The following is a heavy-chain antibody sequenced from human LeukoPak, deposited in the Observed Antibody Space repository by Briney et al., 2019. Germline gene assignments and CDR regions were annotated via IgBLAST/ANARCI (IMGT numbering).Heavy chain of an antibody. CDR3: ARGSLYCTNGVCPYYYYGMDV. CDR1: GGSISSGSYY. D-gene: IGHD2-8*01. Sequence: SETLSLTCTVSGGSISSGSYYWSWIRQPAGKELEWIGRIYTSGSTNYNPSLKRRVTISVDTSKNQFSLKLSSVTAADTAVYYCARGSLYCTNGVCPYYYYGMDVWGQGTTVTVSS. J-gene: IGHJ6*02. CDR2: IYTSGST. V-gene: IGHV4-61*02.